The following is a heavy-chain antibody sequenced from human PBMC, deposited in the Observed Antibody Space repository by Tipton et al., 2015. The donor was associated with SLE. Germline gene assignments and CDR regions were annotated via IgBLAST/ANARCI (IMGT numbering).Heavy chain of an antibody. D-gene: IGHD4-11*01. CDR2: INSDGSNT. J-gene: IGHJ4*02. CDR3: ARETDSIGDY. Sequence: SLRLSCAASGFTFRSFGMSWVRQAPGKGLVWVSRINSDGSNTNYADSVKGRFTISRDNAQNTLYLQMNGLRAEDTAVYYCARETDSIGDYWGQGTLVTVSS. CDR1: GFTFRSFG. V-gene: IGHV3-74*01.